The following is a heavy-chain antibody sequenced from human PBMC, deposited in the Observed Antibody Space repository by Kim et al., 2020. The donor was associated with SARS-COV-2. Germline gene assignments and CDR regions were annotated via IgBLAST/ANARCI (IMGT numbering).Heavy chain of an antibody. CDR3: ARQYTGGFDV. D-gene: IGHD5-18*01. Sequence: YNGYANSVKSRITINPDTSKSQFSQQLNAVTPEDTAVYYCARQYTGGFDVWGQGSTVTVSS. CDR2: YN. J-gene: IGHJ3*01. V-gene: IGHV6-1*01.